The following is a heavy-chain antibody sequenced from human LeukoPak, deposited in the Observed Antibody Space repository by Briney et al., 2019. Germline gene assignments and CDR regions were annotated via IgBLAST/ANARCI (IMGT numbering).Heavy chain of an antibody. V-gene: IGHV3-23*01. CDR2: IRSNGGDT. J-gene: IGHJ5*02. CDR3: AKGGYTTWFDP. D-gene: IGHD2-15*01. Sequence: GGSLRLSCAASGFTFREYSMSWVRQAPGKGLEWVSNIRSNGGDTYYTDSVKGRFTISRGNSKNTLYLEMNNLRAGDTAVYYCAKGGYTTWFDPWGQGTLVTVSS. CDR1: GFTFREYS.